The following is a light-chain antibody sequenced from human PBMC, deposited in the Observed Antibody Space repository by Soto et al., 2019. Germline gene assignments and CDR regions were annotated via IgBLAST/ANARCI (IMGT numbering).Light chain of an antibody. CDR3: GSWDTSLSAGGV. V-gene: IGLV1-51*02. J-gene: IGLJ1*01. CDR2: EDN. Sequence: QSVLTQPPSVSAAPGQKVTISCSGSSSNIGSHSVSWYQQVPGTAPKLLIYEDNKRPSGIPDRFSGSKSGPSATLGITGLQTGDEADYYCGSWDTSLSAGGVFRTGTKLTVL. CDR1: SSNIGSHS.